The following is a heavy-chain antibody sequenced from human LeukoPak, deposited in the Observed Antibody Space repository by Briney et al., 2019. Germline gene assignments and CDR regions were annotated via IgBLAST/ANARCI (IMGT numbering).Heavy chain of an antibody. J-gene: IGHJ4*02. CDR2: FYYSGST. CDR1: GDSISSSRYY. CDR3: GSLYRSAWSVDY. D-gene: IGHD6-19*01. Sequence: SETLSLTCTVSGDSISSSRYYWGWIRQPPGKGLEWIGTFYYSGSTYYNPSLKSRVTISVDTSKNQFSLRLTSVTATDTAGDYCGSLYRSAWSVDYWGQGTLVTVSS. V-gene: IGHV4-39*01.